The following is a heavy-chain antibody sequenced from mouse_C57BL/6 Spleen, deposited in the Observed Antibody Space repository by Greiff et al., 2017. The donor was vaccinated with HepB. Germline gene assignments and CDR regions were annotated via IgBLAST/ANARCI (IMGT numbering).Heavy chain of an antibody. J-gene: IGHJ2*01. Sequence: VQVVESGAELVRPGASVKLSCKASGYTFTDYYINWVKQRPGQGLEWIARIYPGSGNTYYNEKFKGKVTLTAEKSSSTAYMQLSSLTSEDSAVYFCARSGNDYWGQGTTLTVSS. CDR2: IYPGSGNT. CDR3: ARSGNDY. CDR1: GYTFTDYY. V-gene: IGHV1-76*01. D-gene: IGHD4-1*01.